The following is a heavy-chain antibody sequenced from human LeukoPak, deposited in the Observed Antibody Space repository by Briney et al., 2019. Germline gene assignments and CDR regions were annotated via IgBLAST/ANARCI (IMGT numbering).Heavy chain of an antibody. CDR1: GASISSGTYY. V-gene: IGHV4-61*02. CDR2: VYTSGST. CDR3: ARQWGSGWQNWFDP. D-gene: IGHD6-19*01. Sequence: SETLSLTCTVSGASISSGTYYWNWIRQPAGKGLEWIGRVYTSGSTNYNPSLKSRVTTSVDTSKNQFSLKLSSVTAADTAVYYCARQWGSGWQNWFDPWGQGTLVTVSS. J-gene: IGHJ5*02.